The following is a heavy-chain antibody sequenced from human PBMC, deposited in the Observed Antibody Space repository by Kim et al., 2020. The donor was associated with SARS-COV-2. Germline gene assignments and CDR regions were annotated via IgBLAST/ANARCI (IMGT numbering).Heavy chain of an antibody. Sequence: LKSRVTISVDTSKNQFSLKLSSVTAADTAVYYCARGGAYDSSGYYNWFDPWGQGTLVTVSS. CDR3: ARGGAYDSSGYYNWFDP. D-gene: IGHD3-22*01. J-gene: IGHJ5*02. V-gene: IGHV4-31*02.